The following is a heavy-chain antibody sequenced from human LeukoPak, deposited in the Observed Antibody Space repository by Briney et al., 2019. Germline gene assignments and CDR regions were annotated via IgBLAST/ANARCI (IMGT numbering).Heavy chain of an antibody. J-gene: IGHJ4*02. V-gene: IGHV4-34*01. CDR2: INHSGST. D-gene: IGHD3-3*01. CDR1: GGSFSGYY. CDR3: ARGPTYYDFWSGYYSPYYFDY. Sequence: PSETLSLTCAVYGGSFSGYYWSWIRQPPGKGLEWIGEINHSGSTNYNPSLKSRVTLSVDTSKNQFSLKLSSVTAADTAVYYCARGPTYYDFWSGYYSPYYFDYWGQGTLVTVSS.